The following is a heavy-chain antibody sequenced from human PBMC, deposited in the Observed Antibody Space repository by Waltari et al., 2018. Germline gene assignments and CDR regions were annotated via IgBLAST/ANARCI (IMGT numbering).Heavy chain of an antibody. CDR3: ARGLGGAPDY. Sequence: QVQLQQWGAGLLKPSETLSLTCPVYGGSFSGYYWSWIRQPPGKGLEWIGEINHSGSTNYNPSLKSRVTISVDTSKNQFSLKLSSVTAADTAVYYCARGLGGAPDYWGQGTLVTVSS. CDR2: INHSGST. CDR1: GGSFSGYY. D-gene: IGHD3-16*01. V-gene: IGHV4-34*01. J-gene: IGHJ4*02.